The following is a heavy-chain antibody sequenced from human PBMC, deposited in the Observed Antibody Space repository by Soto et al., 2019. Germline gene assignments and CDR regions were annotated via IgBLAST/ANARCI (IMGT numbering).Heavy chain of an antibody. Sequence: ASVKVSCKSSGFSFTGYYIHWLRQAPGQGLEWMGWINAHSGGTEYAQKFQGRVTLTRDTSIATAYLTLTSLTSDDTALYYCAKDLTRQLAYWLDPWGQGTQVTVSS. CDR2: INAHSGGT. CDR1: GFSFTGYY. D-gene: IGHD6-6*01. J-gene: IGHJ5*02. V-gene: IGHV1-2*02. CDR3: AKDLTRQLAYWLDP.